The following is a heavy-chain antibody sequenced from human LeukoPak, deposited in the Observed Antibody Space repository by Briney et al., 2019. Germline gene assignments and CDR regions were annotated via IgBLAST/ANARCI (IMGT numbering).Heavy chain of an antibody. CDR2: IWYDGSNK. Sequence: GRSLRLSCAASGFTFSIHGMHWVRQAPGKGLEWVAVIWYDGSNKYYADSVKGRFTISRDNSKNTLYLQMNNLRAEDTAVYYCAREPYYYDSSGYYRFDYWGQGTLVTVSS. CDR1: GFTFSIHG. D-gene: IGHD3-22*01. J-gene: IGHJ4*02. CDR3: AREPYYYDSSGYYRFDY. V-gene: IGHV3-33*01.